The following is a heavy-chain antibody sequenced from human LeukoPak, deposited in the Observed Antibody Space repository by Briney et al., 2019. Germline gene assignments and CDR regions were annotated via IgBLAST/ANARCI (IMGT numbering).Heavy chain of an antibody. Sequence: ASVKVSCKTSGYTFTSYGISCVRQAPGQGLEWMGWISAFNGNTKYAQNFQDRVTMTTDTSTGTAYMELRSLRSDDTAVYYCARTCIGGTCYFIYWGQGTLVTVSS. CDR1: GYTFTSYG. J-gene: IGHJ4*02. CDR3: ARTCIGGTCYFIY. V-gene: IGHV1-18*01. CDR2: ISAFNGNT. D-gene: IGHD2-15*01.